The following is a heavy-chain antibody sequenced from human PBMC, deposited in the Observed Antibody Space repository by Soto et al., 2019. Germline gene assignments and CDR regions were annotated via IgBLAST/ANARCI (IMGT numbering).Heavy chain of an antibody. V-gene: IGHV3-23*01. CDR2: ISGSGGST. CDR1: GFTFSSYA. J-gene: IGHJ4*02. Sequence: EVQLLESGGGLVQPGGSLRLSCAASGFTFSSYAMSWVRQAPGKGLEWVSAISGSGGSTYYADSVKGRFTISRDNSKNTLYPQMNSLRAEDTAVYYCANIPLAAAGTPPFGYWGQGTLVTVSS. CDR3: ANIPLAAAGTPPFGY. D-gene: IGHD6-13*01.